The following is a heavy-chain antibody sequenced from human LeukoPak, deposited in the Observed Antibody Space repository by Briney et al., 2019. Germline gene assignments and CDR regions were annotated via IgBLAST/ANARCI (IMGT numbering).Heavy chain of an antibody. CDR1: GFTFSSYA. D-gene: IGHD3-10*01. V-gene: IGHV3-23*01. J-gene: IGHJ4*02. Sequence: GSLRLSCAAPGFTFSSYAMSWVRQAPGKGLEWVSAISGSGGSTYYADSVKGRFTISRDNSKNTLYLQMNSLRAEDTAVYYCAKGDFTYYYGSGIDYWGQGTLVTVSS. CDR3: AKGDFTYYYGSGIDY. CDR2: ISGSGGST.